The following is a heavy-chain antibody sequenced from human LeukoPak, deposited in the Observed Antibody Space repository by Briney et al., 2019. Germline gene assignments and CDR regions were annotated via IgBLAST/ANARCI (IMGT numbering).Heavy chain of an antibody. CDR1: GDSISSYY. Sequence: SETLSLPCTVSGDSISSYYWTWIRQPAGKGLEWIGRIYTSGSTNYNPSLKSRVTISVDTSKNQFSLKLSSVTAADTAVYYCATLGYSYGTDYWGQGTLVTVSS. V-gene: IGHV4-4*07. D-gene: IGHD5-18*01. CDR3: ATLGYSYGTDY. CDR2: IYTSGST. J-gene: IGHJ4*02.